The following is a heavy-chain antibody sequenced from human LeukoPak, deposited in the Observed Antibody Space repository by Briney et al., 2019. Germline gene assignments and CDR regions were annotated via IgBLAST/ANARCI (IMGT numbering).Heavy chain of an antibody. V-gene: IGHV1-69*06. Sequence: GASVKVSCKASGGTFSSYAISWVRQAPGQGLEWMGGIIPIFGTANYAQKFQGRVTITADKSTSTAYMELSSLRSEDTAVYYCARVPYYYDSSGYTFDYWGQGTLVTVSS. CDR3: ARVPYYYDSSGYTFDY. D-gene: IGHD3-22*01. J-gene: IGHJ4*02. CDR2: IIPIFGTA. CDR1: GGTFSSYA.